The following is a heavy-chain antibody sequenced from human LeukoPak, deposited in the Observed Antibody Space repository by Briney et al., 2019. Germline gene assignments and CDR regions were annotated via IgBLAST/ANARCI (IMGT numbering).Heavy chain of an antibody. J-gene: IGHJ4*02. CDR2: IYTSGGT. V-gene: IGHV4-4*09. CDR3: ARLTRLSTSPDRYYLDY. D-gene: IGHD6-6*01. Sequence: SETLSLTCTVSGDSISSYYWSWIRQPPGKGLEWIEYIYTSGGTNYIPSLKGRVTISIDTSKNQFTLKLSPVTAADSAVYYCARLTRLSTSPDRYYLDYWGQGTLVTVSS. CDR1: GDSISSYY.